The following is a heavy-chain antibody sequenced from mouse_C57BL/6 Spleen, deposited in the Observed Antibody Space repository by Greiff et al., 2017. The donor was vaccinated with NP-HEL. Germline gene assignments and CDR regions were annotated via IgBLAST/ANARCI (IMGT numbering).Heavy chain of an antibody. CDR3: ARKDDPGLFAY. J-gene: IGHJ3*01. CDR2: IDPSDSYT. D-gene: IGHD3-1*01. V-gene: IGHV1-69*01. CDR1: GYTFTSYW. Sequence: QVQLQQPGAELVMPGASVKLSCKASGYTFTSYWMHWVKQRPGQGLEWIGEIDPSDSYTNYNQKFKGKSTLTVDKSSSTAYMQLSSLTSEDSAVYYCARKDDPGLFAYWGQGTLVTVAA.